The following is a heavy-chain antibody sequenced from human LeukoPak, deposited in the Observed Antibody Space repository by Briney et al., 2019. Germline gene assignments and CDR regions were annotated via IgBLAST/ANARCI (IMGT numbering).Heavy chain of an antibody. Sequence: GGSLRLSCAASGFTFSSYWMSLVRQAPGKGLEWVATIKEDGSEKYYVDSVKGRFTISRDNAKNSLYLQMNSLRAEDTAVYYCARDRSRCYYWGQATLVTVSS. CDR1: GFTFSSYW. V-gene: IGHV3-7*01. CDR2: IKEDGSEK. CDR3: ARDRSRCYY. J-gene: IGHJ4*02.